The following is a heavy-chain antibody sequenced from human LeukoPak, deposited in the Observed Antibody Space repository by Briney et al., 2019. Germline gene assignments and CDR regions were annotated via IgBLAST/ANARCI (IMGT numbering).Heavy chain of an antibody. CDR1: GYTFTSYG. CDR2: ISAYNGNT. D-gene: IGHD3-22*01. V-gene: IGHV1-18*01. CDR3: ARDDDSSGYLCDPRGCGYPGDAFDI. Sequence: ASVKVSCKASGYTFTSYGISWVRQAPGQGLEWMGWISAYNGNTNYAQKLQGRVTMTTDTSTSTAYMELRSLRSDDTAVYYCARDDDSSGYLCDPRGCGYPGDAFDIWGQGTMVTVSS. J-gene: IGHJ3*02.